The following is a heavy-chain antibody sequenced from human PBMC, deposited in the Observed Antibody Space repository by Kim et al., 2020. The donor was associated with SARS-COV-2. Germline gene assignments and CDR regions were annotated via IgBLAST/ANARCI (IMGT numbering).Heavy chain of an antibody. Sequence: NKYYADSVKGRFTISRDNSKNTLYLQMNSLRAEDTAVYYCVKRYNFYFDYWGQGTLVTVSS. CDR3: VKRYNFYFDY. V-gene: IGHV3-30*02. CDR2: NK. J-gene: IGHJ4*02. D-gene: IGHD1-20*01.